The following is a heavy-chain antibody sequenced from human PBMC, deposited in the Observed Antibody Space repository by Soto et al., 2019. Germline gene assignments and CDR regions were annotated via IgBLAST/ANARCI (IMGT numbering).Heavy chain of an antibody. CDR1: GFSFSSFW. V-gene: IGHV3-7*01. CDR2: IKHDGSER. J-gene: IGHJ4*02. D-gene: IGHD6-19*01. CDR3: AREITTGWYGNFDY. Sequence: GGSLRLSCAASGFSFSSFWMSWVRQAPGKGLEWVANIKHDGSERHYVDSLKGRFTISRDNVKNSVYLQMNSLRAEDTATYFCAREITTGWYGNFDYWGQGALVTVSS.